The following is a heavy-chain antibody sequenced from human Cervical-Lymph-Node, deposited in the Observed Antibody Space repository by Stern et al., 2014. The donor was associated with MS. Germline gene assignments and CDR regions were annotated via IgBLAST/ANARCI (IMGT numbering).Heavy chain of an antibody. CDR3: ARQSGNTAEYFQH. V-gene: IGHV3-33*01. CDR2: IWYAGTHR. Sequence: VQLVQSGGGVVQPGRSLRLSCAASGFTLSSSGLPWVRLVPGTGLDRLPIIWYAGTHRSGPDSRHGRFPSSRDNSKTTLYLPIHSLRSDDTAVYYCARQSGNTAEYFQHWGQGTLVTVSS. J-gene: IGHJ1*01. CDR1: GFTLSSSG. D-gene: IGHD4-23*01.